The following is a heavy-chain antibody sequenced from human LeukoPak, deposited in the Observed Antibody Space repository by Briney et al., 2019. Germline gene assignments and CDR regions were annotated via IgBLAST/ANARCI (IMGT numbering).Heavy chain of an antibody. CDR1: GGSISSYY. D-gene: IGHD1-26*01. CDR3: ARGVGATRYYYMDV. Sequence: SETLSLTCTVSGGSISSYYWSWIRQPPGKGLEWIGYIYYSGSTNYNPSLKSRVTISVDKSKNQFSLKLSSVTAADTAVYYCARGVGATRYYYMDVWGKGTTVTVSS. J-gene: IGHJ6*03. CDR2: IYYSGST. V-gene: IGHV4-59*12.